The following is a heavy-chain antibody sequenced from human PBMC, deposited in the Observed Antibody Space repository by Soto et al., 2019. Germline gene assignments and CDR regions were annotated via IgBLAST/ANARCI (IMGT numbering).Heavy chain of an antibody. CDR1: GFSLSTGGVG. CDR3: AHLNYFDNSGLDH. D-gene: IGHD3-22*01. Sequence: SGPTLVNPTQTLTLTCTFSGFSLSTGGVGVGWIRQPPGKALEWLTVIYWNDDKRYSPSLRSRLTITKDTSKNHVVLTLTNMDPVDTATYYCAHLNYFDNSGLDHWGQGTLVTVSS. V-gene: IGHV2-5*01. CDR2: IYWNDDK. J-gene: IGHJ5*02.